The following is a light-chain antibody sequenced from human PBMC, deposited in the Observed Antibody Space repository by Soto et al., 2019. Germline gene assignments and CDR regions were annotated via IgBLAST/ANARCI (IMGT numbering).Light chain of an antibody. CDR2: GNT. CDR3: QSYDTSLSGSI. Sequence: QSVLTQPPSVSGAPGQRVTISCTGSSSNFGAGYDVHRYQRLPGTAPKLLIYGNTNRPSGVPDRFSGSKSGTSASLAITGLQAEDEADYYCQSYDTSLSGSIFGGGTKLTVL. J-gene: IGLJ2*01. V-gene: IGLV1-40*01. CDR1: SSNFGAGYD.